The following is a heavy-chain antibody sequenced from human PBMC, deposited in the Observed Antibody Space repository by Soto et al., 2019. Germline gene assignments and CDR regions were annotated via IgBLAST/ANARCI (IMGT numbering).Heavy chain of an antibody. V-gene: IGHV3-30*03. CDR3: VSDRGYGHASVTYS. J-gene: IGHJ4*02. CDR1: GFTFTSYG. D-gene: IGHD5-18*01. CDR2: ISYDGGLQ. Sequence: QAHLVESGGGVVQPGRSLRLSCAASGFTFTSYGMHWVRQAPGKRLEWVAVISYDGGLQHYADSVKGRFTISRDNSKNMVLMQMNILRAEDTAVYYCVSDRGYGHASVTYSWGQGTLVSVSS.